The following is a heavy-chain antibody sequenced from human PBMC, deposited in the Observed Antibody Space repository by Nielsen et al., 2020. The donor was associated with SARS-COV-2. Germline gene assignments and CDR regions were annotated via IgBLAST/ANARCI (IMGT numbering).Heavy chain of an antibody. CDR3: ARDLAGVSVVDTFYFYYSAMDV. Sequence: GGSLRLSCAASGFTFSSYWMSWVRQAPGKGLEWVANIKQDGSEKYYVDSVKGRFTVSRDNAKKSLYLQINSLRAEDTAVYYCARDLAGVSVVDTFYFYYSAMDVWGQGTLVTVSS. J-gene: IGHJ6*02. D-gene: IGHD5-18*01. CDR1: GFTFSSYW. CDR2: IKQDGSEK. V-gene: IGHV3-7*01.